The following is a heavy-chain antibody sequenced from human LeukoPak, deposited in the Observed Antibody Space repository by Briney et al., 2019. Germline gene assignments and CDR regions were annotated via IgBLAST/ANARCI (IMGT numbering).Heavy chain of an antibody. V-gene: IGHV4-59*01. D-gene: IGHD5-18*01. J-gene: IGHJ6*03. Sequence: SETLSLTCNISDGSISSYYWSWIRQPPGKGLEWIGYIYYTGTTNYNPSLKSRVTVSIDTSKNQFSLRLTSVTAADTAVYYCARARGYSYGSYMDVWGKGTTVTVSS. CDR1: DGSISSYY. CDR3: ARARGYSYGSYMDV. CDR2: IYYTGTT.